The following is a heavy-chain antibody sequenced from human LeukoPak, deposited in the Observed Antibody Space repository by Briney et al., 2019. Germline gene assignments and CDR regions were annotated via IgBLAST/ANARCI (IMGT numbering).Heavy chain of an antibody. CDR1: GFSVNDNY. D-gene: IGHD4-17*01. V-gene: IGHV3-53*01. CDR3: ARTNPVYGDYDY. CDR2: IFPDGRT. Sequence: GGSLRLSCAVSGFSVNDNYMSWVRQAPGKGLQWVSVIFPDGRTYYADSVKGRFTISRDLARNTLLLLMHSLRADDTTVHYCARTNPVYGDYDYWGQGTLVTVSS. J-gene: IGHJ4*02.